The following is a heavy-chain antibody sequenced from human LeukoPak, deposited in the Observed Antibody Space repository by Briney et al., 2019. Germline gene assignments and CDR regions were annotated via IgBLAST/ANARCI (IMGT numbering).Heavy chain of an antibody. CDR3: ARGVNNWNIDVFDI. J-gene: IGHJ3*02. V-gene: IGHV4-34*01. CDR1: GGSFSGYY. D-gene: IGHD1/OR15-1a*01. Sequence: SETLSLTCAVYGGSFSGYYWSWIRQLPGKGLEWIGEINHSGSTNYNPSLKSRVTISVDTSKNQFSLKLSSVTAAETAVYFCARGVNNWNIDVFDIWGQGTMVTVSS. CDR2: INHSGST.